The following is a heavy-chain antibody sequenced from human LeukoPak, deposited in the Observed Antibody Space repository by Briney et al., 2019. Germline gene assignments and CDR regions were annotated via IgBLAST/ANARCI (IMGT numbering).Heavy chain of an antibody. V-gene: IGHV3-30*04. J-gene: IGHJ4*02. CDR2: ISYDGSNK. CDR3: AREGDRLNYLDY. CDR1: GFTFSSYA. D-gene: IGHD3-16*01. Sequence: PGGSLRLSCAASGFTFSSYAMHWVRQAPGKGLEWVAVISYDGSNKYYADSVKGRFTISRDNTKNTLYLQMNSLRAEDTAVYYCAREGDRLNYLDYWGQGTLVTVSS.